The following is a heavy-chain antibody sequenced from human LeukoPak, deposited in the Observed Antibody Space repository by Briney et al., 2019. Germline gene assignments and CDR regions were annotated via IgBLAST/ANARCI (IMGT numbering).Heavy chain of an antibody. V-gene: IGHV3-21*01. D-gene: IGHD5-18*01. CDR2: ISSSSSYI. Sequence: GGSLRFSCAASGFTFSSYSMNRVRQAPGKGLEWVSSISSSSSYICYADSVKGRFTISRDNAKNSLYLQMNSLRAEDTAVYYCARSATEITAMVVDYWGQGTLVTVSS. CDR1: GFTFSSYS. J-gene: IGHJ4*02. CDR3: ARSATEITAMVVDY.